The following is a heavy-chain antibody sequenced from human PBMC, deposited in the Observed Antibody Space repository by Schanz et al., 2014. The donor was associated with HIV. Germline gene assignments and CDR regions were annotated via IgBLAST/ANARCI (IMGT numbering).Heavy chain of an antibody. Sequence: QVQLVESGGGVVQPGRSLRLSCAASGFTFSSYAMYWVRQAPGKGLEWVAVTWYDGSNKYYADSVKGRFTISRDNSKNTLFLQMNSLRAEDTAVYFCARDVAGCSGTSCYSDAFDIWGQGTLVTVSS. D-gene: IGHD2-2*01. V-gene: IGHV3-33*08. J-gene: IGHJ3*02. CDR3: ARDVAGCSGTSCYSDAFDI. CDR1: GFTFSSYA. CDR2: TWYDGSNK.